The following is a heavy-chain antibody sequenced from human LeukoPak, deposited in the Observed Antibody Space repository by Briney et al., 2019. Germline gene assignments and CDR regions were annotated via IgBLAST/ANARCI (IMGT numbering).Heavy chain of an antibody. CDR3: AGANWFDP. J-gene: IGHJ5*02. CDR1: GGSFSVYY. Sequence: SETLSLTCAVYGGSFSVYYWSWIRQPPGKGLEWIGEINQSGGINYNLSLKSRVTISVDTSKNQFSLKLSSVTAADTAVYYCAGANWFDPWGQGTLVTVSS. V-gene: IGHV4-34*01. CDR2: INQSGGI.